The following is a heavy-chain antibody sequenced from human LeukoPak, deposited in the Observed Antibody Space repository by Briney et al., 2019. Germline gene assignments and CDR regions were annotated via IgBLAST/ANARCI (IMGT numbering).Heavy chain of an antibody. V-gene: IGHV3-9*01. CDR3: AKDATTGTAISH. CDR1: GFTFDDYA. D-gene: IGHD1-1*01. CDR2: ISWNSGSI. J-gene: IGHJ4*02. Sequence: PGGSLRLSCAASGFTFDDYAMHWVLQAPGKDLEWVSSISWNSGSIGYADSVKGRFTISRDNAKNSLYLQMNSLRAEDTALYYCAKDATTGTAISHWGQGTLATVSS.